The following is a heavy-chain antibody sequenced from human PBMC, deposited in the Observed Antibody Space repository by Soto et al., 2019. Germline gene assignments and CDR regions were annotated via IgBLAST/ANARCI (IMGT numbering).Heavy chain of an antibody. CDR1: GGSISSYY. V-gene: IGHV4-59*01. J-gene: IGHJ6*02. CDR2: IYYSGST. D-gene: IGHD6-19*01. CDR3: ARAGAVAGSPLYYYYGMDV. Sequence: SETLSLTCSVSGGSISSYYWSWIRQPPGKALEWIWYIYYSGSTNYNPSLNSRVTISVDTTKNQFSLKLSSVTAADTAVYFCARAGAVAGSPLYYYYGMDVWGQGTTVTVTS.